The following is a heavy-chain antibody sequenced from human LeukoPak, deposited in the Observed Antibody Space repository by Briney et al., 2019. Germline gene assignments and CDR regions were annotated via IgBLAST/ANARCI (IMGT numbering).Heavy chain of an antibody. J-gene: IGHJ4*02. D-gene: IGHD3-10*01. CDR2: ISHDGFNK. CDR3: AKPYYYGSRSYMDY. Sequence: SGGSLRLSCAASGFTFSRYGMHWVRQAPGKGLEWVAVISHDGFNKYYADSVKGRFIISRDNSKNTLYLQVNSLRAEDTAVYYCAKPYYYGSRSYMDYWGQGTLVTVSS. CDR1: GFTFSRYG. V-gene: IGHV3-30*18.